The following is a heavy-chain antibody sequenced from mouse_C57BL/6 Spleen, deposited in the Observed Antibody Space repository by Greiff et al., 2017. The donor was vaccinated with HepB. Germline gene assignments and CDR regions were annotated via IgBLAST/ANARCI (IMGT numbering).Heavy chain of an antibody. V-gene: IGHV1-39*01. Sequence: EVQLQQSGPELVKPGASVKISCKASGYSFTDYNMNWVKQSNGKSLEWIGVINPNYGTTSYNQKFKGKATLTVDQSSSTAYMQLNSLTSEDAAVYYSGRSKGYYDYGVAYWGQGTLVTVSA. CDR2: INPNYGTT. J-gene: IGHJ3*01. D-gene: IGHD2-4*01. CDR1: GYSFTDYN. CDR3: GRSKGYYDYGVAY.